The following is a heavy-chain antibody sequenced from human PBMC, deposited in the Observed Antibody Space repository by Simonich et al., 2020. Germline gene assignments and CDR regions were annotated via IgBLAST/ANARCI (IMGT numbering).Heavy chain of an antibody. Sequence: QVQLVQSGAEVKKPGASVKVSCKASGYTFTGYYMHWVRQAPGQGLGGRGWINPNSGGKNYAQKFQGRGTMTRDTSISTAYMELSRLRSDDTAVYYCARDPVVPAAIRNAFDIWGQGTMVTVSS. D-gene: IGHD2-2*01. CDR2: INPNSGGK. V-gene: IGHV1-2*02. CDR3: ARDPVVPAAIRNAFDI. CDR1: GYTFTGYY. J-gene: IGHJ3*02.